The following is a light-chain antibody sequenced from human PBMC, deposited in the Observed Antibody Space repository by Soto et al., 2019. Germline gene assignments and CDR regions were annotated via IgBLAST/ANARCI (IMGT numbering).Light chain of an antibody. CDR2: GAS. CDR3: QHYHSDPWT. J-gene: IGKJ1*01. Sequence: DIQMTQSPSTLSASVGDRVTITCRASQSIRSWLAWYQWKPGKAPKLLIYGASSLESGVPLRFSGSGSGTKFTLTIISLQPDDFATYYCQHYHSDPWTFGQGTKVEVK. CDR1: QSIRSW. V-gene: IGKV1-5*01.